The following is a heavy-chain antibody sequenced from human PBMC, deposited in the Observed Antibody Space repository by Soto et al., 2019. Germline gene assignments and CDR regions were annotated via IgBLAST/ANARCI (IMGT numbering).Heavy chain of an antibody. J-gene: IGHJ6*02. CDR2: INPNSGGT. CDR3: ARDLTQIRGMDV. D-gene: IGHD3-3*01. Sequence: ASVKVSCKASGYTFTGYYMHWVRQAPGQGLEWMGWINPNSGGTNYAQKFQGWVTMTRDTSISTAYMELSRLRSDDTAVYYCARDLTQIRGMDVWGQGTTVTVSS. CDR1: GYTFTGYY. V-gene: IGHV1-2*04.